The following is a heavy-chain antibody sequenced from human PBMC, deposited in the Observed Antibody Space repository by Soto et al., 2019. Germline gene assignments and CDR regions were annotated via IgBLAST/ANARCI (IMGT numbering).Heavy chain of an antibody. CDR2: INAGNGNT. CDR3: ARKGGIAAVFDY. CDR1: GYTFTSCA. Sequence: QVQLVQSGAEVKKPGASVKVSCKASGYTFTSCAMHWVRQAPGQRLEWMGWINAGNGNTKYSQKFQGRVTITRDTSASTAYMELSSLRSEDTAVYYCARKGGIAAVFDYWGQGTLVTVSS. V-gene: IGHV1-3*01. J-gene: IGHJ4*02. D-gene: IGHD6-13*01.